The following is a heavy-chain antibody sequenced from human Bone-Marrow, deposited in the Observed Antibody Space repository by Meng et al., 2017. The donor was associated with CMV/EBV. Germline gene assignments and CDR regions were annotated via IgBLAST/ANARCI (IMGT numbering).Heavy chain of an antibody. CDR1: GGTFSSYA. CDR2: IIPIFGTA. D-gene: IGHD6-13*01. CDR3: ARDGGYSSSWYGMDV. J-gene: IGHJ6*02. V-gene: IGHV1-69*05. Sequence: SVKVSCKASGGTFSSYAISWVRQAPGQGLEWMGGIIPIFGTANYAQKFQGRVPITTDESTSTAYMELSSLRSEDTAVYYCARDGGYSSSWYGMDVWGQGTTVTVSS.